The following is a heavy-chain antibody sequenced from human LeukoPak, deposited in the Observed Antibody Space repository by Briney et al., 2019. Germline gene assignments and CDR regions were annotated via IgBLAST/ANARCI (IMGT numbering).Heavy chain of an antibody. CDR1: GFTFSNYY. D-gene: IGHD2-8*01. CDR2: ISSSGRII. CDR3: ASVHYYGMEV. J-gene: IGHJ6*02. V-gene: IGHV3-11*01. Sequence: GGSLRLSCAASGFTFSNYYMSWIRQAPGKGLEWVSYISSSGRIIYYADSVKGRFTISRDNAKNSLFLQMNSLRAEDTAVYYCASVHYYGMEVWGQGTTVTVSS.